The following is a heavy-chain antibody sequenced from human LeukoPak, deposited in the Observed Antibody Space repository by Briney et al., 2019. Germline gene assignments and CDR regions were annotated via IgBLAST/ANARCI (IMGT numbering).Heavy chain of an antibody. Sequence: GGSLRLSCAASGYTFSSYAMHWVRQAPGKGLEWVAVISYDGSSKYYADSVKGRFTISRDNSKNTLYLQMNSLRAEDTAVYYCARAMAVAGTAFDYWGQGTLVTVSS. CDR2: ISYDGSSK. D-gene: IGHD6-19*01. J-gene: IGHJ4*02. V-gene: IGHV3-30-3*01. CDR3: ARAMAVAGTAFDY. CDR1: GYTFSSYA.